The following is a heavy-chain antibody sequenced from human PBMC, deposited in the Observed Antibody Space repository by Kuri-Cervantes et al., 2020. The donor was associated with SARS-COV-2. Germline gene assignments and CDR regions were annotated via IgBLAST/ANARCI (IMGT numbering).Heavy chain of an antibody. CDR3: ARGGPAAMRAYFDY. V-gene: IGHV4-34*01. D-gene: IGHD2-2*01. Sequence: GSLRLSCAVYGGSFSGYYWSWIRQPPGKGLEWTGEINHSGSTNYNPSLKSRVTISVDTSKNQFSLKLSSVTAADTAVYYCARGGPAAMRAYFDYWGQGTLVTVSS. CDR2: INHSGST. J-gene: IGHJ4*02. CDR1: GGSFSGYY.